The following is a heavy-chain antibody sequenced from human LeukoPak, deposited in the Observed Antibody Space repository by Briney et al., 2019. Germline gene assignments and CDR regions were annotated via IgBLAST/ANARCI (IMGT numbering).Heavy chain of an antibody. Sequence: GGSLRLSCAASGFTFSSYAMSWVRQAPGKGLEWVSAISGSGGSTYYADSVKGRFTISRDNSKNTLYLQMNSLRAEDTAVYYCAKGDYYDSSGYYGDYWGQGTLSPSPQ. CDR3: AKGDYYDSSGYYGDY. CDR2: ISGSGGST. CDR1: GFTFSSYA. J-gene: IGHJ4*02. V-gene: IGHV3-23*01. D-gene: IGHD3-22*01.